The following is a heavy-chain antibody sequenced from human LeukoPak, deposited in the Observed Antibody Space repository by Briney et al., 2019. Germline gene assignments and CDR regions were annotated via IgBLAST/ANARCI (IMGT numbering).Heavy chain of an antibody. CDR1: GYTFTSYG. Sequence: GASVKLSCKASGYTFTSYGIRWVREDPGQGLVWMGWISAYNGNRNYAQKLQGRVTMTTYTSKSTAYIELRSLRSADTAVYYCARDRVYYGRSGSHLSAFDIWGREPMFTVSS. CDR3: ARDRVYYGRSGSHLSAFDI. D-gene: IGHD3-22*01. V-gene: IGHV1-18*01. CDR2: ISAYNGNR. J-gene: IGHJ3*02.